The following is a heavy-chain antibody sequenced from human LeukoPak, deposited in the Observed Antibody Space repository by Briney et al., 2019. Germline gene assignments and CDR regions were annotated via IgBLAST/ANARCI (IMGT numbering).Heavy chain of an antibody. CDR1: GFTFSDYS. CDR3: ARPAYTAAYDL. V-gene: IGHV3-48*04. J-gene: IGHJ3*01. D-gene: IGHD3-16*01. CDR2: ISFSVNTK. Sequence: PGGSLRLSCAASGFTFSDYSMNWVRQAPGKGLEWVSYISFSVNTKYYGDSVKGRFTISRDNAKNSLYLHMDSLRAEDTAVYYCARPAYTAAYDLWGQGTMVTVSS.